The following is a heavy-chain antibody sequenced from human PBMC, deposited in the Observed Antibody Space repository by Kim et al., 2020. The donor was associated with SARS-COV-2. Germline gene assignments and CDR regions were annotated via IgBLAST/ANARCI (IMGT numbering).Heavy chain of an antibody. CDR2: IRSKAYGGTT. Sequence: GGSLRLSCTASGFTFGDYAMSWFRQAPGKGLEWVGFIRSKAYGGTTEYAASVKGRFTISRDDSKSIAYLQMNSLKTEDTAVYYCTRDSITMVRGVVAPFDYWGQGTLVTVSS. J-gene: IGHJ4*02. CDR3: TRDSITMVRGVVAPFDY. D-gene: IGHD3-10*01. CDR1: GFTFGDYA. V-gene: IGHV3-49*03.